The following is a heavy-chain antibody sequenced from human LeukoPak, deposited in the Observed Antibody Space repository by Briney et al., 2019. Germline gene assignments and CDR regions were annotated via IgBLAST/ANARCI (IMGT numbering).Heavy chain of an antibody. CDR1: GGTFSRYT. CDR3: ARGDRDGGLG. Sequence: GASVKVSCKASGGTFSRYTIRWVRQAPGQGLEWMGWINPNSGGTNYAQKFQGRVTMTRDTSISTAYMELSRLRSDDTAVYYCARGDRDGGLGWGQGTLVTVSS. CDR2: INPNSGGT. V-gene: IGHV1-2*02. J-gene: IGHJ4*02. D-gene: IGHD2-15*01.